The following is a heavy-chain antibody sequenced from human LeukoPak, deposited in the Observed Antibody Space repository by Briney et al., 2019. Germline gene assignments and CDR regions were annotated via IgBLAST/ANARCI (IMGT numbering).Heavy chain of an antibody. CDR3: ARGVLTGIDYMDV. V-gene: IGHV3-7*01. Sequence: GGSLRLSCAASGFTFSSYWMIWVRQAPGKGLEWVANIKEDGSEEYYVDSVKGRSTISRDNAKNSLYLQMKTVRAEDTALYYCARGVLTGIDYMDVWGKGTTVTVSS. CDR2: IKEDGSEE. D-gene: IGHD1-20*01. J-gene: IGHJ6*03. CDR1: GFTFSSYW.